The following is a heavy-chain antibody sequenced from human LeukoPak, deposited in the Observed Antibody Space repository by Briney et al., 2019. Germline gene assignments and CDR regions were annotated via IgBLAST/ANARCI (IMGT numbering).Heavy chain of an antibody. J-gene: IGHJ4*02. Sequence: GGSLRLSCAASGFTFSSYSMNWVRQAPGKGLEWVSSISSSSSYIYYAGSVKGRFTISRDNAKNSLYLQMNSLRAEDTAVYYCARGYDILTGPGYFDYWGQGTLVTVSS. CDR2: ISSSSSYI. CDR3: ARGYDILTGPGYFDY. D-gene: IGHD3-9*01. CDR1: GFTFSSYS. V-gene: IGHV3-21*01.